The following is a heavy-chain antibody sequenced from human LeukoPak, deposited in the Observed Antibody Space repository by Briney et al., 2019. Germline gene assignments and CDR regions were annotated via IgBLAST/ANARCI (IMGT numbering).Heavy chain of an antibody. Sequence: PGGSLRLSCAASGFTFSSYEMNWVRQAPGKGLEWVSYISSSSSTIYYADSVKGRFTISRDNAKNSLYLQMNSLRAEDTAVYYCARVRVTTISMHAFDIWGQGTMVTVSS. J-gene: IGHJ3*02. D-gene: IGHD4-17*01. V-gene: IGHV3-48*01. CDR2: ISSSSSTI. CDR3: ARVRVTTISMHAFDI. CDR1: GFTFSSYE.